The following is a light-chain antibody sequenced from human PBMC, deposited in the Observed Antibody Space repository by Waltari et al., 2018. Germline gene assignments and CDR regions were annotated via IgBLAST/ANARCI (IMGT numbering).Light chain of an antibody. CDR1: QSSGTY. Sequence: VLTQSPATLSLSPGDIATLYCRVSQSSGTYFAWYQQTPGQAPRLLIYDASNRATGIPPRFSGSGSGTDFILTISSLEPEDFAVYYCQQRSGWPQTFGQGTNVEI. CDR3: QQRSGWPQT. V-gene: IGKV3-11*01. J-gene: IGKJ1*01. CDR2: DAS.